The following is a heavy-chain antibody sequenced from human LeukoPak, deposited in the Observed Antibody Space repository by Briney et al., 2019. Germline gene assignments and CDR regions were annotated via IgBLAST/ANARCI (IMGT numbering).Heavy chain of an antibody. CDR1: GFTFSSYA. D-gene: IGHD3-10*01. Sequence: GGSLRLSCAASGFTFSSYAMSWVRQAPGKGLEWVSAISGSGGSTYYADSVKGRFTIFRDNSKNTLYLQMNSLRAEDTAVYYCAKVTYGSGTYGAFDSWGQGTLVTVSS. J-gene: IGHJ4*02. V-gene: IGHV3-23*01. CDR2: ISGSGGST. CDR3: AKVTYGSGTYGAFDS.